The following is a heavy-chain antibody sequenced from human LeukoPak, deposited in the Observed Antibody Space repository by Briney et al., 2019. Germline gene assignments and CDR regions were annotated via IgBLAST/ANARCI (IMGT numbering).Heavy chain of an antibody. J-gene: IGHJ3*02. CDR3: ARDKPSGKGAFDI. CDR1: GGSFSGYY. CDR2: IYYSGST. Sequence: SETLSLTCAVYGGSFSGYYWSWIRQPPGKGLEWIGYIYYSGSTNYNPSLKSRVTISVDTSKNQFSLKLSSVTAADTAVYYCARDKPSGKGAFDIWGQGTMVTVSS. V-gene: IGHV4-59*01.